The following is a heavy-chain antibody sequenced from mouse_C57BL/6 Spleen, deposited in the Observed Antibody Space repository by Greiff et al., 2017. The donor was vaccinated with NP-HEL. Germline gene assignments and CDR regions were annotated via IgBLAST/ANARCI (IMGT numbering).Heavy chain of an antibody. D-gene: IGHD1-1*01. CDR1: GYTFTSYW. CDR3: ARHYYGSSDWMDY. CDR2: INPSNGGT. V-gene: IGHV1-53*01. Sequence: QVQLQQPGTELVKPGASVKLSCKASGYTFTSYWMHWVKQRPGQGLEWIGNINPSNGGTNYNQKFKGKATLTVDTSSSTAYMQLSSLTSEDSAVYYCARHYYGSSDWMDYWGQGTSVTVSS. J-gene: IGHJ4*01.